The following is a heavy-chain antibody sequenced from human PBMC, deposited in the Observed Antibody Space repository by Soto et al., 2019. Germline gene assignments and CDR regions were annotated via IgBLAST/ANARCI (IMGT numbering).Heavy chain of an antibody. V-gene: IGHV1-18*01. CDR1: GRTFSSYA. D-gene: IGHD1-1*01. Sequence: ASVKVSCKASGRTFSSYAMSWVRQAPGQGLEWMGEISTNNDNTHYAQKLQGRVTMTTHTSTSTAYMELRSLRSDDTAVYYCARDHELNDPRPDYWGQGTLVTVSS. CDR3: ARDHELNDPRPDY. CDR2: ISTNNDNT. J-gene: IGHJ4*02.